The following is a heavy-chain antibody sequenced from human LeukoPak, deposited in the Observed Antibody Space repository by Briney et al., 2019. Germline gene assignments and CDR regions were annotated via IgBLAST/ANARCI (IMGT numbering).Heavy chain of an antibody. CDR1: GGSISSYY. CDR2: IYTSGST. Sequence: PSETLSLTCTVSGGSISSYYWSWIRQPAGKGLEWIGRIYTSGSTNYNPSLKSRVTMSVDTSKNQFSLKLSSVTAADTAVYYCARVRYVSSGYYYVYFDYWGQGTLVTVSS. J-gene: IGHJ4*02. CDR3: ARVRYVSSGYYYVYFDY. V-gene: IGHV4-4*07. D-gene: IGHD3-22*01.